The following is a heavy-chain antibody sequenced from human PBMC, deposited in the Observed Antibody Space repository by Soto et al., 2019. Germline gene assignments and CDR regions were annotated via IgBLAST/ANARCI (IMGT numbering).Heavy chain of an antibody. CDR2: ISSTTNYI. CDR3: ARESEDLTSNFDY. CDR1: GFTFTRYS. J-gene: IGHJ4*02. V-gene: IGHV3-21*06. Sequence: GGSLRLSCAASGFTFTRYSMNWVRQAPGKGLEWVSSISSTTNYIYYGDSMKGRFTISRDNAKNPLYLEMNSLRAEDTAVYYCARESEDLTSNFDYWGQGTLVTVSS.